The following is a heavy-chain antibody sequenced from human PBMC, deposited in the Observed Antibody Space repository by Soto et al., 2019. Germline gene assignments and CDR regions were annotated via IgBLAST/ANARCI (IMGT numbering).Heavy chain of an antibody. CDR3: ARVIAGHWYFAL. J-gene: IGHJ2*01. CDR2: ITSDGSTI. V-gene: IGHV3-74*01. CDR1: GFTFSSYW. Sequence: EVQLVEAGGGLVQPGGSLRLSCEVSGFTFSSYWMHWVRQAPGKGLVWVSRITSDGSTITYADAVEGRFTISRDNAKKTLDLQMNSRLGVATAVYYCARVIAGHWYFALWGRGPLVTVS. D-gene: IGHD2-15*01.